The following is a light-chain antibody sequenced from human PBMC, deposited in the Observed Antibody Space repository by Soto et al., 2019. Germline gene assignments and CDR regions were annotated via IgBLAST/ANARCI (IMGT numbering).Light chain of an antibody. J-gene: IGKJ1*01. CDR2: HAS. CDR3: LHYNSYPWT. V-gene: IGKV1-5*01. Sequence: DIQMTQSPSTLSASIGVRVTITCRASQTINNWLAWYQQKPGKAPNLLIYHASNLETGVPSRFSGSAFGTEFTLTISSLQPDDFATYYCLHYNSYPWTFGQGTKV. CDR1: QTINNW.